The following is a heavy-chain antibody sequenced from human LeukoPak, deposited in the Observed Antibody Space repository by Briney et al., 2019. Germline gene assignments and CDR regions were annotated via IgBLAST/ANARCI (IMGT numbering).Heavy chain of an antibody. CDR3: ARGGGKYSLATFDY. CDR2: IYSGGST. Sequence: PEGSLRLSCAASGFTVSSNYMSWVRQAPGKGLEWVSVIYSGGSTYYADSVKGRFTISRDNSKNTLYLQMNSLRAEDTAVYYCARGGGKYSLATFDYWGRGTLVTVSS. V-gene: IGHV3-53*01. D-gene: IGHD5-18*01. CDR1: GFTVSSNY. J-gene: IGHJ4*02.